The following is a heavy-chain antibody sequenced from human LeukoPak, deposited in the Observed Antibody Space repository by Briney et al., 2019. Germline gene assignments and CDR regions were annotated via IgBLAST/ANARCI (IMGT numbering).Heavy chain of an antibody. V-gene: IGHV3-23*01. D-gene: IGHD2-2*02. CDR1: GFTFSSYA. Sequence: GGSLRLSCAASGFTFSSYAMSWVRQAPGKGLEWVSAIIGSGGSTYYADSVKGRFTISRDNSKNTLYLQMNSLRAEDTVVYYCAKDEWEDCSSTSCYTGDAFDIWGQGTMVTVSS. J-gene: IGHJ3*02. CDR3: AKDEWEDCSSTSCYTGDAFDI. CDR2: IIGSGGST.